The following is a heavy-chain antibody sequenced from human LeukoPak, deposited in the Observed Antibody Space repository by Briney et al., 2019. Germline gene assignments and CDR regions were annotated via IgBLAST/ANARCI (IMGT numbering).Heavy chain of an antibody. Sequence: ASVKVSCKASGYTLTGYYMHWVRQAPGQGPEWMGWINPNSGGTNYAQKFQGRVTMTTDTSMSTAYMELSRLTSDDTAVYYCARAGGRSWFDPWGQGTLVTVSS. V-gene: IGHV1-2*02. CDR2: INPNSGGT. CDR1: GYTLTGYY. CDR3: ARAGGRSWFDP. J-gene: IGHJ5*02.